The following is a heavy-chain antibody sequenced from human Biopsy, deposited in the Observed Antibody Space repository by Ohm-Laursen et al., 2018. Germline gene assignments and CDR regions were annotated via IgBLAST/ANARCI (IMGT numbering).Heavy chain of an antibody. Sequence: GSSVKVSCKASGYTFTAYGISWVRQAPGQGLEWMGWISTYNDDTNIAQKFQGRVSMTTDTSTRTAYMELRSPRSGDTAIYFCARDPGYDFWSGSDPFDIWGQGTLVTVS. D-gene: IGHD3-3*01. CDR1: GYTFTAYG. CDR3: ARDPGYDFWSGSDPFDI. J-gene: IGHJ3*02. CDR2: ISTYNDDT. V-gene: IGHV1-18*04.